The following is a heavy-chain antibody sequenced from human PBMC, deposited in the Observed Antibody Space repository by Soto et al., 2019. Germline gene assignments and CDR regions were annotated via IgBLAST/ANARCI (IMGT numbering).Heavy chain of an antibody. D-gene: IGHD4-17*01. J-gene: IGHJ6*02. CDR3: ATRPLYGGNGGMDV. Sequence: QVQLVQSGAEVKKPGSSVKVSCKASGGTFSSYAISWVRQAPGQGLEWMGGIIPVFGTANYAQKFQGRVTITADKSTSTAYMELSSLRSEDTAVYYCATRPLYGGNGGMDVWGQGTTVTVSS. CDR2: IIPVFGTA. CDR1: GGTFSSYA. V-gene: IGHV1-69*06.